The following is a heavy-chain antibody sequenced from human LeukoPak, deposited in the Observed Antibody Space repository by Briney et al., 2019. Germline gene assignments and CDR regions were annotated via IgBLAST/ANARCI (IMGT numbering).Heavy chain of an antibody. V-gene: IGHV3-23*01. CDR2: FSGRCDST. D-gene: IGHD3-10*01. Sequence: GGSLRLSCAVSGFTFNSYAMSWVRQAPGKGVEGVSGFSGRCDSTYYAVSVKCRFPIPRHNPKTTLHLQMNSLSADDTAVYCCAKGDAYSSGSYFEYWGQGALVTVSS. CDR1: GFTFNSYA. J-gene: IGHJ4*02. CDR3: AKGDAYSSGSYFEY.